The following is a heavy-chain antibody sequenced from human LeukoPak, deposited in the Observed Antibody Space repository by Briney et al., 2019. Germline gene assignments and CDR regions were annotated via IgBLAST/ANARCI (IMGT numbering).Heavy chain of an antibody. Sequence: GGSLRLSCAASGFTFSNPWMNWVRQAPGKGLEWVGRIRSKTDGGTTDYAAPVKGRFTISRDDSKNTLYLQMNSLKTEDTAVYYCTTEPLTGTFYYYYYMDVWGKGTTVTISS. D-gene: IGHD1-20*01. CDR2: IRSKTDGGTT. CDR3: TTEPLTGTFYYYYYMDV. J-gene: IGHJ6*03. V-gene: IGHV3-15*01. CDR1: GFTFSNPW.